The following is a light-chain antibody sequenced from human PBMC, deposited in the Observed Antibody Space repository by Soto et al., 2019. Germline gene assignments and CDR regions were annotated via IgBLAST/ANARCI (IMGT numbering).Light chain of an antibody. CDR3: SSYISSSTFVV. J-gene: IGLJ2*01. Sequence: QSALTQPASVSGSPGQSITISCTGTGSDVGGYDYVSWYQHHPGKAPKVMIYEVTNRPSGVSNRFSGSKSGNTASLTISGLQAEDEADYYCSSYISSSTFVVFGGGTKLTVL. CDR1: GSDVGGYDY. V-gene: IGLV2-14*01. CDR2: EVT.